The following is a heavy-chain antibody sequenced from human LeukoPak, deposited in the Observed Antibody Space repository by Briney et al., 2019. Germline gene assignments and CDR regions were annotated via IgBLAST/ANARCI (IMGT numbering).Heavy chain of an antibody. CDR1: GYTFTSYG. Sequence: ASVKVSCKASGYTFTSYGISWVRQAPGQGLEWMGWISAYNGNTNYAQKLQDRVTMTTDTSTSTAYMELRSLRSDDTAVYYCARGPAYNWNFPPDPWGQGTLVTVSS. CDR3: ARGPAYNWNFPPDP. D-gene: IGHD1-7*01. CDR2: ISAYNGNT. J-gene: IGHJ5*02. V-gene: IGHV1-18*01.